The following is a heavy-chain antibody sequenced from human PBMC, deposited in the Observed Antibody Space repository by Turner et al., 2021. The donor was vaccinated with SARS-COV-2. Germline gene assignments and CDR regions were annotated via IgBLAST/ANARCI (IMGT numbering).Heavy chain of an antibody. CDR1: GFTFSSYG. J-gene: IGHJ4*02. Sequence: QVQLVESGGGVVQPGGSLRLSCAASGFTFSSYGLTWVRQAPGKGREWVAVISYDGNNKYYADSVRGRFTSSRDNSKNTVYLQMNSLRAEDTAVYYCARIRGGGYHGPFDYWGQGTLVTVSS. V-gene: IGHV3-30*04. CDR3: ARIRGGGYHGPFDY. CDR2: ISYDGNNK. D-gene: IGHD1-26*01.